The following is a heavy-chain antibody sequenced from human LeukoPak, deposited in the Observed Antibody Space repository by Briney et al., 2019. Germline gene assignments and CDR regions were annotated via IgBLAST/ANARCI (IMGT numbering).Heavy chain of an antibody. J-gene: IGHJ4*02. CDR2: IYYSGST. CDR1: GGSISSYY. D-gene: IGHD3-22*01. V-gene: IGHV4-59*01. Sequence: SEILSLTCTVSGGSISSYYWSWIRQPPGKGLEWIGYIYYSGSTNYNPSLKSRVTISVDTSKNQFSLKLSSVTAADTAVYYCARGYYDSSGSFDYWGQGTLVTVSS. CDR3: ARGYYDSSGSFDY.